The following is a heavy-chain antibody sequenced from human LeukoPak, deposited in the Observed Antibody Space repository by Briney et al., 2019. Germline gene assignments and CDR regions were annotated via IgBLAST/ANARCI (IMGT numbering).Heavy chain of an antibody. D-gene: IGHD3-3*01. CDR2: IIPIFGTA. Sequence: ASVKVSCKASGGTFSGYAISWVRQAPGQGLEWMGGIIPIFGTANYAQKFQGRVTITTDESTSTAYMELSSLRSEDTAVYYCARDGPYYDFWSGYYVGWFDPWGQGTLVTVSS. J-gene: IGHJ5*02. V-gene: IGHV1-69*05. CDR1: GGTFSGYA. CDR3: ARDGPYYDFWSGYYVGWFDP.